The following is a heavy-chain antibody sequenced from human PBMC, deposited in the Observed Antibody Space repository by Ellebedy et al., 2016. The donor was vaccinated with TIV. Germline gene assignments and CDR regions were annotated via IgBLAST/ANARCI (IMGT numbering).Heavy chain of an antibody. Sequence: GGSLRLSXTASGFTFGDYAMSWFRQAPGKGLEWVGFIRSKAYGGTTEYAASVKGRFTISRDDSKSIAYLQMNSLKTEDTAVYYCTRDRYGSGSYYGDYWGQGTLVTVSS. CDR1: GFTFGDYA. CDR2: IRSKAYGGTT. J-gene: IGHJ4*02. CDR3: TRDRYGSGSYYGDY. D-gene: IGHD3-10*01. V-gene: IGHV3-49*03.